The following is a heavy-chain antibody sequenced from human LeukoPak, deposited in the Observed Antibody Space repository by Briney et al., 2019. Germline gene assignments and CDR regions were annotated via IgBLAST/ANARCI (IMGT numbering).Heavy chain of an antibody. V-gene: IGHV1-18*01. D-gene: IGHD2-2*01. CDR2: ISAYNGNT. CDR3: ARSNCSSTSCFWGSFLSQDAFDI. J-gene: IGHJ3*02. CDR1: GYTFTSYG. Sequence: GASVKVSCKASGYTFTSYGISWVRQAPGQGLEWMGWISAYNGNTNYAQKLQGRVTMTTDTSTSTAYMELSSLRSEDTAVYYCARSNCSSTSCFWGSFLSQDAFDIWGQGTMVTVSS.